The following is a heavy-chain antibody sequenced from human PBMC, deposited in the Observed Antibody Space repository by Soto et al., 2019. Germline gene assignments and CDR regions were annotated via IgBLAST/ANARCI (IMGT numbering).Heavy chain of an antibody. CDR2: ISKDGSTI. CDR1: GFTFSSYS. V-gene: IGHV3-48*02. CDR3: ARGFCYASFDY. J-gene: IGHJ4*02. D-gene: IGHD2-2*01. Sequence: EAQLVESVGGFVQPGGSLRLSCAASGFTFSSYSMSWVRQAPGKGLEWISYISKDGSTIYYADSVKGRFTISRDDAKSSLYLQINSLRDEDTAVYSCARGFCYASFDYWGQGTLVTVSS.